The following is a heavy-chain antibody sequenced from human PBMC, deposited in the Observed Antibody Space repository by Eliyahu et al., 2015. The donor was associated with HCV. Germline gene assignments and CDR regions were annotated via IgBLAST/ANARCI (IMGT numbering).Heavy chain of an antibody. V-gene: IGHV3-48*04. CDR2: ISSSSSII. Sequence: EVQLVXSGGGLVQPGGSXXLSCAASGFTXSTYSMNWVRQAPGKGLEWISYISSSSSIIHYADSVKGRFTVSRDNAKNSLYLQMNSLGVEDTAVFYCARDRDTSGRSFDYWGQGTLVTVSS. CDR1: GFTXSTYS. D-gene: IGHD6-19*01. J-gene: IGHJ4*02. CDR3: ARDRDTSGRSFDY.